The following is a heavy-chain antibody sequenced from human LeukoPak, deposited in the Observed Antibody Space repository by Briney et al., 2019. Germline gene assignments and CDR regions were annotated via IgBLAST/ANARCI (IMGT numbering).Heavy chain of an antibody. D-gene: IGHD3-16*01. J-gene: IGHJ2*01. CDR3: AKEPPGGWSIDL. CDR2: MGTDETDI. Sequence: GGSLRLSCAASGFTVSTFAWHWVRQPPGKGLEWVAFMGTDETDIHYADSVKGRFIISRDNSRNTLSLDMSSLRAEDTAAYYCAKEPPGGWSIDLCGRGTLVSVSS. CDR1: GFTVSTFA. V-gene: IGHV3-30*02.